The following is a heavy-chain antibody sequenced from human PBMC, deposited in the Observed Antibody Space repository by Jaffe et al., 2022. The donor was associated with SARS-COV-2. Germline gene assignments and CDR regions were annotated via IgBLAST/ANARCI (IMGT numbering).Heavy chain of an antibody. Sequence: QVQLQQWGAGLLKPSETLSLTCAVYGGSFSGYYWSWIRQPPGKGLEWIGEINHSGSTNYNPSLKSRVTISVDTSKNQFSLKLSSVTAADTAVYYCARAITRRPGVKTNYYYYYMDVWGKGTTVTVSS. D-gene: IGHD3-3*01. CDR3: ARAITRRPGVKTNYYYYYMDV. V-gene: IGHV4-34*01. CDR1: GGSFSGYY. CDR2: INHSGST. J-gene: IGHJ6*03.